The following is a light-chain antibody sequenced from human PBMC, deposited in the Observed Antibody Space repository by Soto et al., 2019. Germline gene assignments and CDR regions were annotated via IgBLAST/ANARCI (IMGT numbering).Light chain of an antibody. Sequence: QSALTQPASVSGSPGQSITISCTGTSSGVGGYDFVSWYQHHPGKAPKLLIYDVTNRPSGVSNRFSGSKSGSTASLIISGLQAEDEADYYCVSYTSSTTYVFGTGTKLTVL. CDR3: VSYTSSTTYV. J-gene: IGLJ1*01. V-gene: IGLV2-14*01. CDR2: DVT. CDR1: SSGVGGYDF.